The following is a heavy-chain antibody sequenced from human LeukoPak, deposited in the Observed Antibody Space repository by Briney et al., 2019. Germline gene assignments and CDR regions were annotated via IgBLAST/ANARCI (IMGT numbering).Heavy chain of an antibody. D-gene: IGHD6-6*01. CDR2: IYHTGNT. CDR1: GYSISSGYY. V-gene: IGHV4-38-2*01. Sequence: SETLSLTCAVAGYSISSGYYWAWIRQPPGRGLEWIANIYHTGNTYYNPSLNSRVTMSVDTSKNHFSLRLSSVTAADTAVYYCARAGGSSSPYYYYYMDVWGKGTTVTVSS. J-gene: IGHJ6*03. CDR3: ARAGGSSSPYYYYYMDV.